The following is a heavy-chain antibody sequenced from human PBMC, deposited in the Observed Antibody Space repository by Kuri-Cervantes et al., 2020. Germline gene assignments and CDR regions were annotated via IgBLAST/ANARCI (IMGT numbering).Heavy chain of an antibody. CDR2: IYYSGRT. CDR3: ARGVRTTMVRGRYYYIDV. CDR1: GGSVSSGSYY. Sequence: SETLSLTCTVSGGSVSSGSYYWSWIRQPQGKGLEWIGYIYYSGRTNYNPSLKSRVTISIDTSKNHFSLKLSSVTAADTAVYYCARGVRTTMVRGRYYYIDVWGKGTTVTVSS. J-gene: IGHJ6*03. V-gene: IGHV4-61*03. D-gene: IGHD3-10*01.